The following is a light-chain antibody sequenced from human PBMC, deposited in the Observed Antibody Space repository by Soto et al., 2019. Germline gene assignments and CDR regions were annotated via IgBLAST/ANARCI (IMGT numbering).Light chain of an antibody. CDR3: QVWDSRTVV. J-gene: IGLJ2*01. CDR2: RDS. Sequence: SYELTQPLSVSVALGQTATITCGGNNIGSKNVHWYQQKPGQAPVLVISRDSNRPSGIPERFSGSNSGNTATLTISRAQAGDEADYYCQVWDSRTVVFGGGTQLTVL. V-gene: IGLV3-9*01. CDR1: NIGSKN.